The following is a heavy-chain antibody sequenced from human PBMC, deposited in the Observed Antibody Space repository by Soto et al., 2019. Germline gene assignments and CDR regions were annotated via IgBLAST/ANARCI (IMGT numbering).Heavy chain of an antibody. CDR1: GGSICSYY. CDR3: ARVCMHSGRDYYYYMDV. J-gene: IGHJ6*03. CDR2: IYYSGST. D-gene: IGHD2-8*01. V-gene: IGHV4-59*01. Sequence: PSETPSITCTVCGGSICSYYWSWIRQQPGKGLEWIGYIYYSGSTNYNPSLKSRVTISVDTSKNQFSLKLSSVTAADTAVYYCARVCMHSGRDYYYYMDVWGKGTTVTVSS.